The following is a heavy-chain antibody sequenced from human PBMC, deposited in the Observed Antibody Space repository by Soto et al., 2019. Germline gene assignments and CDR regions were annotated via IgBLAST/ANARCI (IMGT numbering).Heavy chain of an antibody. CDR1: GFTFSNYA. J-gene: IGHJ4*02. V-gene: IGHV3-33*01. CDR3: ARTGSYGDY. Sequence: QVQLVESGGGVVQPGRSLRLSCAASGFTFSNYAMHWVRQAPGKGLEWVAVDASKAYYAESVKGRFTISRDNSKDTLYLQMNSLRGEDTAVYHCARTGSYGDYWGQGTLVTVSS. D-gene: IGHD1-26*01. CDR2: DASKA.